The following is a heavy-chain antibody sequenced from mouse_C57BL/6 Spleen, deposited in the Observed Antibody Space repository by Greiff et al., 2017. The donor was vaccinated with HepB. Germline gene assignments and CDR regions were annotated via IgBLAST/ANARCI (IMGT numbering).Heavy chain of an antibody. V-gene: IGHV1-55*01. Sequence: VQLQQPGAELVKPGASVKMSCKASGYTFTSYWITWVKQRPGQGLEWIGDIYPGSGSTNYNEKFKSKATLTVDTSSSTAYMQLSSLTSEDSAVYYCARCGYGSSYWYFDVWGTGTTVTVSS. CDR1: GYTFTSYW. CDR2: IYPGSGST. D-gene: IGHD1-1*01. J-gene: IGHJ1*03. CDR3: ARCGYGSSYWYFDV.